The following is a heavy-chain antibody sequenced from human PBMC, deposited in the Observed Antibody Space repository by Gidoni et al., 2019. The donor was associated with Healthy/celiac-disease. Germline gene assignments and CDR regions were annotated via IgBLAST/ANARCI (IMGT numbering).Heavy chain of an antibody. J-gene: IGHJ4*02. D-gene: IGHD2-15*01. Sequence: EVQLVESGGGLVKPGRSLRLSCTASGFTFGDYAMSWFRQAPGKGLEWVGFIRSKAYGGTTEYAASVKGRFTISRDDSKSIAYLQMNSLKTEDTAVYYCTRDPGHGGSDYWGQGTLVTVSS. V-gene: IGHV3-49*05. CDR3: TRDPGHGGSDY. CDR1: GFTFGDYA. CDR2: IRSKAYGGTT.